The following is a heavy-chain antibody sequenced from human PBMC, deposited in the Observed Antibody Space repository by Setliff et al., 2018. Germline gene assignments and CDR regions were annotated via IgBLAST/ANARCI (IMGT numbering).Heavy chain of an antibody. Sequence: SETLSLTCTVSGDSISSSRYYWAWIRQPPGKGLEWIGRIYHGGDTYYNASLKSRGSTAVDTSKNQFSLKLSSVTAADTAMYYCARTPHSITLGGIIVMPPDYWGQGILVTVSS. CDR3: ARTPHSITLGGIIVMPPDY. CDR2: IYHGGDT. CDR1: GDSISSSRYY. D-gene: IGHD3-16*02. V-gene: IGHV4-39*07. J-gene: IGHJ4*02.